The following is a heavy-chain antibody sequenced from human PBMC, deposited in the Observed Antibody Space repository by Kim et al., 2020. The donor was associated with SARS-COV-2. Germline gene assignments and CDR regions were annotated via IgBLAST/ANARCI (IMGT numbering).Heavy chain of an antibody. V-gene: IGHV4-59*13. Sequence: SETLSLTCTVSGGSISSYYWSWIRQPPGKGLEWIGYIYYSGSTNYNPSLKSRVTISVDTSKNQFSLKLSSVTAADTAVYYCARDVSSGRWRIAAAGIPSEYNWFDPWGQGTLVTVSS. CDR1: GGSISSYY. CDR3: ARDVSSGRWRIAAAGIPSEYNWFDP. CDR2: IYYSGST. J-gene: IGHJ5*02. D-gene: IGHD6-13*01.